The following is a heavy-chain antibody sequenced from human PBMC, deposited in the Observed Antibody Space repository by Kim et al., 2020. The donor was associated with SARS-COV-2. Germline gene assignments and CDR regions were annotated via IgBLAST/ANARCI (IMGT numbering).Heavy chain of an antibody. CDR3: ARRNREYDILTGYEYYYFDY. V-gene: IGHV4-59*08. CDR1: GGSISSYY. Sequence: SETLSLTCTVSGGSISSYYWSWIRQPPGKGLEWIGYIYYSGSTNYNPSLKSRVTISVDTSKNQFSLKLSSVTAADTAVYYCARRNREYDILTGYEYYYFDYWGQGTLVTVSS. CDR2: IYYSGST. J-gene: IGHJ4*02. D-gene: IGHD3-9*01.